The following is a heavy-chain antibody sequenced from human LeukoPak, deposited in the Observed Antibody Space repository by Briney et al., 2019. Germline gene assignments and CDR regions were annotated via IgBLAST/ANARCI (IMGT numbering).Heavy chain of an antibody. Sequence: PSQTLSLTCTVSGGSISSGSYYWTWIRQPAGKGLEWIGRIYTGGSTNYSPSLESRVTISLDTSNNQFSLKLSSVTAADTAVYYCARGGGEFNWLDPWGQGTLVTVSS. CDR3: ARGGGEFNWLDP. D-gene: IGHD3-10*01. J-gene: IGHJ5*02. CDR1: GGSISSGSYY. V-gene: IGHV4-61*02. CDR2: IYTGGST.